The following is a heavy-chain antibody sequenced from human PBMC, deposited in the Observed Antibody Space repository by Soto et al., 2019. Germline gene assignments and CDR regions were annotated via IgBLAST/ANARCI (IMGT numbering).Heavy chain of an antibody. CDR2: IYYSGST. D-gene: IGHD2-15*01. CDR1: GGSISSGDYY. J-gene: IGHJ6*02. CDR3: ARGGEDIVVVVAATPYYGMDV. V-gene: IGHV4-30-4*01. Sequence: SETLSLTCTVSGGSISSGDYYWSWIRQPPGEGLEWIGYIYYSGSTYYNPSLKSRVTISVDTSKNQFSLKLSSVTAADTAVYYCARGGEDIVVVVAATPYYGMDVWGQGTTVTVSS.